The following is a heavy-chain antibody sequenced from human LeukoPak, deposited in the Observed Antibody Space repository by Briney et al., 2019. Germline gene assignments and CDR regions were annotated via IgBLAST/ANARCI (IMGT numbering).Heavy chain of an antibody. CDR2: IYYSGST. CDR3: ARSSSLRFLEWLFDY. V-gene: IGHV4-59*01. D-gene: IGHD3-3*01. Sequence: PSETLSLTCTVSGGSISSYYWSWIRQPPGKGLEWIGYIYYSGSTNYNPSLKSRVTISVDTSKNQFSLKLSSVTAADTAVYYCARSSSLRFLEWLFDYWGQGPLVTVSS. CDR1: GGSISSYY. J-gene: IGHJ4*02.